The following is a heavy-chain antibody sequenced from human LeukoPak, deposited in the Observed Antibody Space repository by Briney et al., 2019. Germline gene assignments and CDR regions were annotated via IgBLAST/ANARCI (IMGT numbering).Heavy chain of an antibody. Sequence: GGSLRLSCAASGFTFSDHWMSWVRQAPGKGLEWVANIKQDESKRYYVDSVKGRFTISRDNAKNSLYLQINSLRAEDTAVYYCAREASLYCSGNDCYWAFHRWGQGTLVTVSS. D-gene: IGHD2-15*01. V-gene: IGHV3-7*01. CDR3: AREASLYCSGNDCYWAFHR. CDR1: GFTFSDHW. J-gene: IGHJ5*02. CDR2: IKQDESKR.